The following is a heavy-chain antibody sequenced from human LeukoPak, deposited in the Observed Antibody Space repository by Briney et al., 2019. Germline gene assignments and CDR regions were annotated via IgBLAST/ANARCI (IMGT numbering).Heavy chain of an antibody. Sequence: ASVKVSCKASGYTFTSYDINWVRQATGQGLEWMGWMNPNSGNTGYAQKFQGRVNMTRNTSISTAYMELRSLRSEDTAVYYCARGGGSSWYDAFDIWGQGTMVTVSS. V-gene: IGHV1-8*01. CDR3: ARGGGSSWYDAFDI. CDR2: MNPNSGNT. D-gene: IGHD6-13*01. CDR1: GYTFTSYD. J-gene: IGHJ3*02.